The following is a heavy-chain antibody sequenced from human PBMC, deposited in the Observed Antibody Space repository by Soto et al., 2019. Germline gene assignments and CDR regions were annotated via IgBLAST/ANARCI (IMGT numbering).Heavy chain of an antibody. CDR3: AKGWPRGSSGWYGPFDY. CDR2: LSGSGGGT. J-gene: IGHJ4*02. V-gene: IGHV3-23*01. CDR1: GFTFSSYA. D-gene: IGHD6-19*01. Sequence: PGGSLRLSCAASGFTFSSYAMSWVRQAPGKGLEWVSGLSGSGGGTYADSVKGRFIISRDNSKKTLYLQMTSLRAEDTAVYYCAKGWPRGSSGWYGPFDYWGQGSLVTVSS.